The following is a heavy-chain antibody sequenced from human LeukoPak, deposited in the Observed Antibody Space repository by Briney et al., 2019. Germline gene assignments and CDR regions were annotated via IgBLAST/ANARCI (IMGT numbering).Heavy chain of an antibody. V-gene: IGHV3-49*04. Sequence: GGSLRLSCTASGFTFGVYAMSWVRQARGEGLEWVGFIRRKAYGGTREYAASVKGSFTISRDDSKSSAYKQLKSLKTEHRTVYYCTRDSIDGSGMYNYYYYYMDVWGKGTTVTVSS. J-gene: IGHJ6*03. CDR3: TRDSIDGSGMYNYYYYYMDV. CDR2: IRRKAYGGTR. D-gene: IGHD3-3*01. CDR1: GFTFGVYA.